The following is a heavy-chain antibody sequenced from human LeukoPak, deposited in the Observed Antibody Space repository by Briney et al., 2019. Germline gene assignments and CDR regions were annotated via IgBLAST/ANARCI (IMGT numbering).Heavy chain of an antibody. V-gene: IGHV3-30*02. Sequence: PGGSLRLSCAASGFTFSTFGMHWVRQAPGKGLEWVAFIRSDGGDKYYADSEKGRFTLSRDNSKNTLYLQVNSLRAEDAAVYYCARDTVINEGFWGQGTLVTVSS. J-gene: IGHJ4*02. CDR1: GFTFSTFG. CDR2: IRSDGGDK. CDR3: ARDTVINEGF. D-gene: IGHD4-17*01.